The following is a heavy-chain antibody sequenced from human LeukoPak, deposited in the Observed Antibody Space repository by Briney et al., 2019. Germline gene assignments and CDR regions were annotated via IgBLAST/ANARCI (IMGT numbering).Heavy chain of an antibody. V-gene: IGHV3-7*01. D-gene: IGHD3-10*01. J-gene: IGHJ3*02. Sequence: GSLRLSFAGSAFAFSRYWMSWVRQAPGKGPEWVANIKDDGSEKYYLDSVKGRFTISRDNAKNSLYLQMNSLRAEDTAVYSCARIKEYGFDIWGQGTMVTVSS. CDR2: IKDDGSEK. CDR1: AFAFSRYW. CDR3: ARIKEYGFDI.